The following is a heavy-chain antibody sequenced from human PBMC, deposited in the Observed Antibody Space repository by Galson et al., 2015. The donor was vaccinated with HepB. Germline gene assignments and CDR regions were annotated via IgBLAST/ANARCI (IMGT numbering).Heavy chain of an antibody. D-gene: IGHD2-2*01. CDR3: AKDSPPGG. J-gene: IGHJ4*02. CDR1: GFTFDDYA. Sequence: SLRLSCAASGFTFDDYAMHWVRQAPGKGLEWVSGISWNSGSIGYADSVKGRFTISRDNAKNSLYLQMNSLRAEDTALYYCAKDSPPGGWGQGTLVTVSS. CDR2: ISWNSGSI. V-gene: IGHV3-9*01.